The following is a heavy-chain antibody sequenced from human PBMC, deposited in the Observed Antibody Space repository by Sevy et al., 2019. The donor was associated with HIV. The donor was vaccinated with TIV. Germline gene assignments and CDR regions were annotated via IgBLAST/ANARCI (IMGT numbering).Heavy chain of an antibody. CDR3: AGGDDARAYYYGSGSPLYYYYGMDV. CDR2: ISSSGSTI. D-gene: IGHD3-10*01. V-gene: IGHV3-11*01. Sequence: GGSLRLSCAASGFTFSDYYMSWIRQAPGKGLEWVSYISSSGSTIYYADSVKGRFTISRDNAKNSRYLQMNSQRAEDTSGYYCAGGDDARAYYYGSGSPLYYYYGMDVWGQGTTVTVSS. J-gene: IGHJ6*02. CDR1: GFTFSDYY.